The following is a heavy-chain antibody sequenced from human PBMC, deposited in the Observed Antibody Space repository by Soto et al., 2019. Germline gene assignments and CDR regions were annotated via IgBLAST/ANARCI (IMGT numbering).Heavy chain of an antibody. J-gene: IGHJ4*02. CDR3: AKYSSTDAEGYTFDY. D-gene: IGHD6-13*01. CDR1: GDSISGYY. CDR2: IYYTGNT. V-gene: IGHV4-59*01. Sequence: SETLSLTCTVSGDSISGYYRSWIRQPPGKGLQWIGYIYYTGNTNYNPSLKGRVTMSVDTSKNQFSLQVSSVTAADTAVYFCAKYSSTDAEGYTFDYWGQGPLVTVSS.